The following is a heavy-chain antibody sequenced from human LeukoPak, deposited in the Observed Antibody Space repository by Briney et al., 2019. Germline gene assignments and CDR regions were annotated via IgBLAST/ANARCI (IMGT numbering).Heavy chain of an antibody. CDR2: ISDSGGKT. V-gene: IGHV3-23*01. CDR1: GFTFNNYA. J-gene: IGHJ4*02. Sequence: GGSLRPSCTAAGFTFNNYAMSWARQAPGKGLEWVSHISDSGGKTYYADSVKGRFTISRDNSKNTLYLQMDSLRAEDTTIYYCADFGSGSYCLDYWGQGTLVTVSS. CDR3: ADFGSGSYCLDY. D-gene: IGHD3-10*01.